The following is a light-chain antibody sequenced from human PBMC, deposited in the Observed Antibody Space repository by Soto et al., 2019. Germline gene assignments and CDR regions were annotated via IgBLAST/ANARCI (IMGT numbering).Light chain of an antibody. J-gene: IGKJ4*01. Sequence: IQLTQSPSSLSASVGDRVTTTCRASQGISSYLGWYQQKPGKAPNLLIYDASTLHSGVPSRFSGGGSGTDFTLTISSLQPEDFATYYCQQVNVYPSTFGGGTKVDIK. CDR1: QGISSY. V-gene: IGKV1-9*01. CDR2: DAS. CDR3: QQVNVYPST.